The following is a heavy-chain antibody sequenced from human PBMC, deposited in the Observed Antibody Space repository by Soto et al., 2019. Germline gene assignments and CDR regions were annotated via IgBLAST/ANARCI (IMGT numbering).Heavy chain of an antibody. V-gene: IGHV5-51*01. CDR1: GYSFTSYW. J-gene: IGHJ4*02. Sequence: GESLTISCKCSGYSFTSYWIGWVRQMPKKGLEWMWIIKPGDADTRYSPSFQGQVTISADKTISTAYLQWSSLKASDTAMYYCARHDDVWSDYYADYWGQGTLVTAPQ. D-gene: IGHD3-3*01. CDR3: ARHDDVWSDYYADY. CDR2: IKPGDADT.